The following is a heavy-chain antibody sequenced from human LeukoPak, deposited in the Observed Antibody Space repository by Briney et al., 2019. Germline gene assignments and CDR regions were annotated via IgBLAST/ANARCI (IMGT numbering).Heavy chain of an antibody. CDR3: AKDQGLGGSSWPNDAFDI. D-gene: IGHD6-13*01. Sequence: GGSLRLSCAASGFTVSSYGMTWVRLAPGKGLEWVSAFSATDGSAQYAESVKGRFTISRDNSKNTLYLQMNSLRAEDTAVYYCAKDQGLGGSSWPNDAFDIWGQGTMVTVSS. CDR1: GFTVSSYG. J-gene: IGHJ3*02. CDR2: FSATDGSA. V-gene: IGHV3-23*01.